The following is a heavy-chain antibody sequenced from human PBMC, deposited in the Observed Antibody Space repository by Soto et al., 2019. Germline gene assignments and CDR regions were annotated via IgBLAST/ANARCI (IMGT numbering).Heavy chain of an antibody. CDR3: ARERSSGWYVDY. CDR2: MNPNSGNT. CDR1: GYTFTSYD. V-gene: IGHV1-8*01. D-gene: IGHD6-19*01. J-gene: IGHJ4*02. Sequence: QVQLVQSGAEVKKPGASVKVSCKASGYTFTSYDINWVRQATGQGLEWMGWMNPNSGNTGYAQKFLGRVTMTRNTSINTAYMELSSLRSEDTAVYYCARERSSGWYVDYWGQGTLVTVSS.